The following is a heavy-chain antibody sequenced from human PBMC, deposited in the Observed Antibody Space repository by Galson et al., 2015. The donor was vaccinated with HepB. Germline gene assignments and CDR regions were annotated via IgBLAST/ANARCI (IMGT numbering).Heavy chain of an antibody. CDR1: GITLTDYY. D-gene: IGHD2-21*02. J-gene: IGHJ2*01. CDR3: AKGIVGTAADWYFDL. V-gene: IGHV3-11*05. CDR2: ITKKSGDYT. Sequence: SLRLSCAASGITLTDYYMSWIRQAPGKGLEWVSYITKKSGDYTNYADSVKGRFTISRDNAKNSLYLQMNDLRVEDTAVYYCAKGIVGTAADWYFDLWGRGTLVTVSS.